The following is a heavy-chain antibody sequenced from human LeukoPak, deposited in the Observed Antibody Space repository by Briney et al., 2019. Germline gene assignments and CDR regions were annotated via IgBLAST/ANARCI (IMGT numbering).Heavy chain of an antibody. CDR1: GGSINSNYW. V-gene: IGHV4-4*02. Sequence: PSGTLSLTCAVSGGSINSNYWWTWVRQSPGKGLEWIGEIYHTGSVNYNLSLESRVTISRDRSKNQFSLMLRSVTAADTAVYYCARHYDSWSGYNYWGQGLLVTVSS. CDR3: ARHYDSWSGYNY. J-gene: IGHJ4*02. CDR2: IYHTGSV. D-gene: IGHD3-3*01.